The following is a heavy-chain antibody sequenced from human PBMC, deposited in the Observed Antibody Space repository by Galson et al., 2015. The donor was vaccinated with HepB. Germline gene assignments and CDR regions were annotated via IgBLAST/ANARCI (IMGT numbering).Heavy chain of an antibody. CDR1: GFTVSSNY. V-gene: IGHV3-53*01. CDR2: IFSDDST. D-gene: IGHD3-22*01. CDR3: ARRGDNSAYYWACDI. J-gene: IGHJ3*02. Sequence: SLRLSCAASGFTVSSNYMIWVRQAPGKGLEWVSLIFSDDSTLYADSVKGRFTISRDNSRNTLYLQMNSLRAEDTAMYYCARRGDNSAYYWACDIWGQGTMVTVSS.